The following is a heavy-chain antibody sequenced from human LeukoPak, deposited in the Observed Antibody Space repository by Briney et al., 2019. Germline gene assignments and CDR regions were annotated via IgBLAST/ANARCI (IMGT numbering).Heavy chain of an antibody. CDR3: AKGGHRVWLLLGYFDY. V-gene: IGHV3-9*01. CDR1: IFLFDDYA. Sequence: SQRLSCGAWIFLFDDYAMHCLRGSPGKALEGVTGISWNSGSIGCADSVKGRFTISRHNAKNSLYLQMNSLRAEDTALYYCAKGGHRVWLLLGYFDYWGQGTLVTVSS. J-gene: IGHJ4*02. D-gene: IGHD3-22*01. CDR2: ISWNSGSI.